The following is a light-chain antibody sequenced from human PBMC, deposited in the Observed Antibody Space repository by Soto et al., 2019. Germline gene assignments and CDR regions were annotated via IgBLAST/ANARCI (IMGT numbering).Light chain of an antibody. J-gene: IGLJ2*01. Sequence: QSVLTQSPSASGSSGQTVSISCSGSSSNIGSNTVNWYQLVPGTAPKLLIYSNDQRPSAVPGRFSGSKSGTSASLTISGLQSEDEADYYCATWDDSLNNVIFGGGTQLTVL. CDR2: SND. V-gene: IGLV1-44*01. CDR1: SSNIGSNT. CDR3: ATWDDSLNNVI.